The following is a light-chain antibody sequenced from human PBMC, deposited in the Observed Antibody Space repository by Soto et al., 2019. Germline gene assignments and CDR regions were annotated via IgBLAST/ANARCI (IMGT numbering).Light chain of an antibody. J-gene: IGKJ5*01. V-gene: IGKV1-39*01. Sequence: DIQMTQSPSSLSASVGDSVTITFQASQDISNYLNWYQQKPGKAPKLLIYAASSLQSGVPSRFSGSGSGTDFTLTISSLQPEDFATYYCQQSYSTPITFGQGTRLEIK. CDR1: QDISNY. CDR2: AAS. CDR3: QQSYSTPIT.